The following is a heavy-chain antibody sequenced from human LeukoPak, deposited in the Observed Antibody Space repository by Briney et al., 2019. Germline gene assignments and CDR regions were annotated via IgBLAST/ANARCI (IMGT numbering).Heavy chain of an antibody. V-gene: IGHV4-34*01. CDR2: INHSGST. CDR3: ARHYDSGRPSDY. D-gene: IGHD3-10*01. CDR1: GGSFSGYY. Sequence: SETLSLTCAVYGGSFSGYYWSWIRQPPGKGLEWIGEINHSGSTNYNPSLKSRVTISVDTSKNQFSLKLSSVTAADTAIYYCARHYDSGRPSDYWGQGTLVTVSS. J-gene: IGHJ4*02.